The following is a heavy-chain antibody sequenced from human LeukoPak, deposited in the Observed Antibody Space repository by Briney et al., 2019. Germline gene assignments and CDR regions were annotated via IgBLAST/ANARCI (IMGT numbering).Heavy chain of an antibody. D-gene: IGHD5-18*01. CDR3: ATGHSYGYDY. V-gene: IGHV3-74*01. Sequence: GGSLRLSCAASGLTFSDFWMHWVRQPPGKGLVWVALVKGDGTTTIYADSVKGRFTISRDNAKNTLYLQMNSLRADDPGVYYCATGHSYGYDYWGQGVLVTVSS. CDR1: GLTFSDFW. J-gene: IGHJ4*02. CDR2: VKGDGTTT.